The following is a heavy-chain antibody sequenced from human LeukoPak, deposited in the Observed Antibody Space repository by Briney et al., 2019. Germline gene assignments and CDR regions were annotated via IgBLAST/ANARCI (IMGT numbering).Heavy chain of an antibody. Sequence: PSETLSLTCSVSGGSISSGSYYWSWIRQPAGKGLEWIGRIYTSGSTNYNPSLKSRVTISVDTSKNQFSLKLSSVTAADTAVYYCARDTRDYYYYYMDVWGKGTTVTVSS. V-gene: IGHV4-61*02. J-gene: IGHJ6*03. CDR1: GGSISSGSYY. CDR2: IYTSGST. CDR3: ARDTRDYYYYYMDV.